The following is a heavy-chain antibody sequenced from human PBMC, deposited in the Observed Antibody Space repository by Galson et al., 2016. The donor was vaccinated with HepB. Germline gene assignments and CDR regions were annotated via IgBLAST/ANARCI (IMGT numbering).Heavy chain of an antibody. CDR2: IIPIFGTA. Sequence: SVKVSCKASGGTFSSYAISWVRQAPGQGLEWMGGIIPIFGTANYAQKFQGRVTITADESTSTAYMDLSSLRSEDTAVYYCARGRTPLDRLLRYGTDVWGQGTTVTVSS. CDR1: GGTFSSYA. J-gene: IGHJ6*02. D-gene: IGHD2/OR15-2a*01. V-gene: IGHV1-69*13. CDR3: ARGRTPLDRLLRYGTDV.